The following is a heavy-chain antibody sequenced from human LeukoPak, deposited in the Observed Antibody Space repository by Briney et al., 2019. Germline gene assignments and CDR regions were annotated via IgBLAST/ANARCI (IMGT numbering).Heavy chain of an antibody. CDR3: AKDAFIPFYYDSSGYPAVGVDPDY. J-gene: IGHJ4*02. D-gene: IGHD3-22*01. Sequence: GGSLRLSCAASGFTFSSYAMSWVRQAPGKGLEWVSAISGSGGSTYYADSVKGRFTISRDNSKNTLYLQMNSLRAEDTAVYYCAKDAFIPFYYDSSGYPAVGVDPDYWGQGTLVTVSS. CDR2: ISGSGGST. CDR1: GFTFSSYA. V-gene: IGHV3-23*01.